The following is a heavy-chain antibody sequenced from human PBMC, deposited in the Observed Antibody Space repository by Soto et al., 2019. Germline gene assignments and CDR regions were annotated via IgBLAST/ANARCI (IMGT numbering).Heavy chain of an antibody. Sequence: QLQLQESGSGLVKPSQTLSLTCAVSGGSISSGGYSWSWIRQPPGKGLEWIGYIYHSGSTYYNPSLKSRVTISVHRSKNQFSLKLCSVTAADTAVYYCASSHAGAHITAAVHWGQGTLVTVSS. V-gene: IGHV4-30-2*01. D-gene: IGHD6-13*01. CDR2: IYHSGST. CDR1: GGSISSGGYS. CDR3: ASSHAGAHITAAVH. J-gene: IGHJ4*02.